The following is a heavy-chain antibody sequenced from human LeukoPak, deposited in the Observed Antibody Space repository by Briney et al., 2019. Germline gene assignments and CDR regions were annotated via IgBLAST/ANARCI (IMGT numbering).Heavy chain of an antibody. V-gene: IGHV3-66*01. Sequence: GGSLRLSCAALGFTVSRTYIRWVRQAPGKGLEWVSVIYEGGDIYYADSVRGRFAISRDSSKNTVYLQMNGLRAEDTAVYYCARDPSGTGTVFDIWGQGTMVTVSS. J-gene: IGHJ3*02. D-gene: IGHD6-19*01. CDR3: ARDPSGTGTVFDI. CDR1: GFTVSRTY. CDR2: IYEGGDI.